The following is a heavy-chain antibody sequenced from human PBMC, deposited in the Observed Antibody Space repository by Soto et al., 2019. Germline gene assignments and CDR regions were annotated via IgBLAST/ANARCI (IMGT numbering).Heavy chain of an antibody. V-gene: IGHV3-53*01. Sequence: PGGSLRLSCAASRITVSSNYMSWVRQAPGKGLEWVSVIYSGGSTYYADSVRGRFTISRDNSKNTLYLQMKSLRAEDTAVYYCARDPPATRHGMDVWGQGTTVTVS. J-gene: IGHJ6*02. CDR2: IYSGGST. CDR1: RITVSSNY. CDR3: ARDPPATRHGMDV.